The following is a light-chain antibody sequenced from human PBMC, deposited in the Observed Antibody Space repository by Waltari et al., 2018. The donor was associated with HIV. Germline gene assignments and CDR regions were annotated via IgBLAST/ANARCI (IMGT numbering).Light chain of an antibody. CDR1: SSDVGSSNL. J-gene: IGLJ1*01. CDR2: EVS. CDR3: CSYVGWSTILYV. V-gene: IGLV2-23*02. Sequence: QSALTQPASVSGSPGQSITISCTGTSSDVGSSNLVSWYQQHPGKAPKLMIYEVSKRPSGVSKRFSGSKSGNTACLTISGLQAEDEADYYCCSYVGWSTILYVFGTGTKVTVL.